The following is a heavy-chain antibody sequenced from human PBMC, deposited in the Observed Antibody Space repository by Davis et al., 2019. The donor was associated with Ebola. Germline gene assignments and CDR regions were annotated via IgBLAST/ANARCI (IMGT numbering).Heavy chain of an antibody. CDR1: GYTFTSYA. CDR2: VNAGNGNT. CDR3: ATNFGFREFFRC. Sequence: ASVKVSCKASGYTFTSYAMHWVRQAPGQSLEWMGWVNAGNGNTKYSEKFQGRITITRDPSASTSYMSLSSLRSEDTAVYYCATNFGFREFFRCWGQGTLVTVSS. J-gene: IGHJ4*02. V-gene: IGHV1-3*01. D-gene: IGHD3-10*01.